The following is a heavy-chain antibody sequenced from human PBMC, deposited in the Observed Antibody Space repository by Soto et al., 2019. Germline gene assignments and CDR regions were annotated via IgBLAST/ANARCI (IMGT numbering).Heavy chain of an antibody. CDR1: GFTFSGSA. V-gene: IGHV3-73*01. Sequence: EVQLVESGGGLVQPGGSLKLSCAASGFTFSGSAMHWVRQASGKGLEWVGRIRSKANSYATAYAASVKGRFTISRDDSKNTAYLQMNSLKTEDTAVYYCTSHVTVTTAFRGYWGQGILATVSS. CDR2: IRSKANSYAT. CDR3: TSHVTVTTAFRGY. J-gene: IGHJ4*02. D-gene: IGHD4-17*01.